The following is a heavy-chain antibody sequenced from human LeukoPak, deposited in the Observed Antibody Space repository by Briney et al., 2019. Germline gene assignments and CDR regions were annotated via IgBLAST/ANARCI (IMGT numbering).Heavy chain of an antibody. D-gene: IGHD1-26*01. CDR2: ISGDGQDT. CDR1: GFSFSSYP. V-gene: IGHV3-23*01. Sequence: GGSLRLSCAASGFSFSSYPMSWVRQAPGRGLEWVATISGDGQDTFYAGLGTGRFIVSRDNIRNTVFLERDSLREEDTAVYYCAKWMGTVGATTLDFWGQGARVIVSS. CDR3: AKWMGTVGATTLDF. J-gene: IGHJ4*02.